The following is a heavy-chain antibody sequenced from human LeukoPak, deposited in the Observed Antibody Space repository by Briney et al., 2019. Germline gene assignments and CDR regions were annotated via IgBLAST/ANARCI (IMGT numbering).Heavy chain of an antibody. J-gene: IGHJ4*02. D-gene: IGHD2-15*01. V-gene: IGHV3-15*01. CDR3: TTLNDGSCPN. CDR2: LKSKTDGGTT. Sequence: GGSLRLTCAASGFTFSYAWMSWVRQAPGKGLESIGRLKSKTDGGTTDYAATVKGRFTISRDDSKNTLYLQMNSLKPEDTAVYYCTTLNDGSCPNWGQGTLVTVSS. CDR1: GFTFSYAW.